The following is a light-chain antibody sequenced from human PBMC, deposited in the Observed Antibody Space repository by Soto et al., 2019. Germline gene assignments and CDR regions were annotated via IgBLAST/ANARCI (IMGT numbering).Light chain of an antibody. V-gene: IGLV2-14*03. CDR2: DVS. CDR3: NSYTTTRPLYV. CDR1: SNDFGGYDY. J-gene: IGLJ1*01. Sequence: SALAQPASVSGSPGQSITISCTGTSNDFGGYDYVSWYQHHPGIAPKLIIYDVSDRPSGVSNRFSGSKSGNTASLTISGLQAEDEAEYYCNSYTTTRPLYVFGSGTKVTVL.